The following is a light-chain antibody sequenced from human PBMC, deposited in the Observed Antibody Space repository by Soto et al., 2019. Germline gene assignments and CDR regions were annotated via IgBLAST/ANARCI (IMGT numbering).Light chain of an antibody. J-gene: IGLJ2*01. Sequence: QSVPTQPASVSGSPGQSITISCTGTSSDVGGYNYVSWYQQHPGKAPKLMIYEVSNRPSGVSNRLSGSKSGNTAYLTISGLQAEEEADYYCSSYTSSSTLVFGGGTKVTVL. CDR2: EVS. CDR3: SSYTSSSTLV. V-gene: IGLV2-14*01. CDR1: SSDVGGYNY.